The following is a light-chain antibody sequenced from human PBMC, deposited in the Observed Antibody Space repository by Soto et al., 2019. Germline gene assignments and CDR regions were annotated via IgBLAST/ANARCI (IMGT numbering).Light chain of an antibody. J-gene: IGKJ1*01. CDR1: QSVSSN. CDR2: AAS. CDR3: QQYDSWWT. Sequence: EIVMTQSPVTLSVSPGDRVTLSCRASQSVSSNSAWYQQKPGQAPRLLIYAASIRATGIPARFSGSGSGTEFTLTISSLHPEDVAVYYCQQYDSWWTFGQGTKVEIK. V-gene: IGKV3-15*01.